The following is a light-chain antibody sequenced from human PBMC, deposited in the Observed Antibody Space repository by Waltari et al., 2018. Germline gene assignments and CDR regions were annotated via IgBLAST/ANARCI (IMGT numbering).Light chain of an antibody. J-gene: IGKJ4*01. CDR1: QTLRHVDGNTF. CDR3: MEGVHLPLT. CDR2: DVS. V-gene: IGKV2-29*02. Sequence: VMTQIPRTLSVPPGQPASIFCKSSQTLRHVDGNTFLFWYMQKPGQSPHVLTYDVSSRFSGVRERFSGSESGTDFTLKLSLVEDEDTGVYYCMEGVHLPLTFGGGAKVEI.